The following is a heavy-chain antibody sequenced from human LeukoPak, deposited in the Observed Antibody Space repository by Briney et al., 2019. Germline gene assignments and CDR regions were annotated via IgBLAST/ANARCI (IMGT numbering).Heavy chain of an antibody. CDR3: ARDGPPYDSSGYYSYYFDY. D-gene: IGHD3-22*01. Sequence: GGSLRLSCAASGFTFSNYAMHWVHQAPGKGLEWVAVISYDGSNKYYADSVQGRITISRDNSKNTLYLQMNSLRAEDTAVYYCARDGPPYDSSGYYSYYFDYWGQGTLVTVSS. V-gene: IGHV3-30-3*01. J-gene: IGHJ4*02. CDR2: ISYDGSNK. CDR1: GFTFSNYA.